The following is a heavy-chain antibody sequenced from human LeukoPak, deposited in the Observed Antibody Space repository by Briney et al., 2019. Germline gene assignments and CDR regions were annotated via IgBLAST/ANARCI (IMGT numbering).Heavy chain of an antibody. CDR3: ARAPYDSSGYYYFTPDAFDI. V-gene: IGHV3-11*04. J-gene: IGHJ3*02. Sequence: GGSLRLSCAASGFTFSNYYMSWIRQAPGKGLEWVSYISSSGITTYYADAVKGRFTISRDNAKKSMYLQMNSLRAEDTAVYYCARAPYDSSGYYYFTPDAFDIWGQGTMVTVSS. D-gene: IGHD3-22*01. CDR2: ISSSGITT. CDR1: GFTFSNYY.